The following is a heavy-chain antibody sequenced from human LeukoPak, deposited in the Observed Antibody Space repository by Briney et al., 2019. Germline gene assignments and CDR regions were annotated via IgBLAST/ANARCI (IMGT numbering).Heavy chain of an antibody. D-gene: IGHD3-9*01. CDR1: GGSITGYY. Sequence: SETLSLTCAVDGGSITGYYWSWIRQIPGRGRGWVGEIHYPGATSYNPSLKSRATISTATSKDQFSLRLSSLTAADTAVYYCARGNILTGYCFDFWGQGALVTVPS. CDR2: IHYPGAT. V-gene: IGHV4-34*01. CDR3: ARGNILTGYCFDF. J-gene: IGHJ4*02.